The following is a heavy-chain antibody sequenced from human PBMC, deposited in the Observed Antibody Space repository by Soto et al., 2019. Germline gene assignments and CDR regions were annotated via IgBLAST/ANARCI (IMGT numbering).Heavy chain of an antibody. J-gene: IGHJ4*02. CDR3: AKDRYCSGGSCYGGY. CDR1: GVTFSSST. V-gene: IGHV3-23*01. Sequence: GGSLRLSCAASGVTFSSSTRSWCLRAPGEGLEGWTGVSGNGGGSYYADSVKGRFTISRDNSKNTLYLQMNSLRAEDTAVYYCAKDRYCSGGSCYGGYWGQGTLVTVSS. D-gene: IGHD2-15*01. CDR2: VSGNGGGS.